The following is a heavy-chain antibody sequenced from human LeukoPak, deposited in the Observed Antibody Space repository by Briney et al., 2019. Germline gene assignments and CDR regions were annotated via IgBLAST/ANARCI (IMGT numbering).Heavy chain of an antibody. CDR2: IWYDGSNK. Sequence: GRSLRLSCAASGFTFSSYGMHWVRQAPGKGLERVAVIWYDGSNKYYADSVKGRFTISRDNSKNTLYLQMNSLRAEDTAVYYCARDLLGYCSSTSCPNSGFPDYWGQGTLVTVSS. D-gene: IGHD2-2*01. CDR1: GFTFSSYG. J-gene: IGHJ4*02. CDR3: ARDLLGYCSSTSCPNSGFPDY. V-gene: IGHV3-33*01.